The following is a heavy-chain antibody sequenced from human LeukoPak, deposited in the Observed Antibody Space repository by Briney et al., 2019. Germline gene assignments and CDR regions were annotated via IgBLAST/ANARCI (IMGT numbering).Heavy chain of an antibody. D-gene: IGHD3-10*01. V-gene: IGHV4-39*01. J-gene: IGHJ4*02. CDR3: ASFRWFGESPFDY. Sequence: PSETLSLTCTVSGGSISSSSYYWGWIRQPPGKGLEWIGSIYYSGSTYYNPSLKSRVTISVDTSKNQFSLKLSSVTAADTAVYYCASFRWFGESPFDYWGQGTLVTVSS. CDR1: GGSISSSSYY. CDR2: IYYSGST.